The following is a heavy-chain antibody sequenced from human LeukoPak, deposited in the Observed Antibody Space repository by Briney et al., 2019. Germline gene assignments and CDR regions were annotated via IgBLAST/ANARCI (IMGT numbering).Heavy chain of an antibody. CDR1: GFNFNYYG. V-gene: IGHV3-30*02. Sequence: GGSLRLSCAASGFNFNYYGMHWVRQAPGKGLEWVAFIRYDGSNKYYADSVKGRFTISRDNSENTLYMQMNSLRADDTAVYYCAMKAVPRPRLYDAFDFWGQGTVVTVSS. J-gene: IGHJ3*01. CDR2: IRYDGSNK. D-gene: IGHD2-2*02. CDR3: AMKAVPRPRLYDAFDF.